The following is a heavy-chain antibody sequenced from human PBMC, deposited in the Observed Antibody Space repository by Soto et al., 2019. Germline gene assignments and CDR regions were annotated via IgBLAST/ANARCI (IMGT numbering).Heavy chain of an antibody. CDR2: IIPIFGTA. Sequence: GASVKVSCKASGGTFSSYAISWVRQAPGQGLEWMGGIIPIFGTANYAQKFQGRVTITADESTSTAYMELSSLRSEDTAVYYCARDHYYDSSGYYLYGMDVWGQGTTVSVSS. V-gene: IGHV1-69*13. J-gene: IGHJ6*02. CDR3: ARDHYYDSSGYYLYGMDV. D-gene: IGHD3-22*01. CDR1: GGTFSSYA.